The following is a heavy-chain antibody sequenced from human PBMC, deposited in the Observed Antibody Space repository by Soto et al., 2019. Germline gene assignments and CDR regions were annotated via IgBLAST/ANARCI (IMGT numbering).Heavy chain of an antibody. CDR1: GFTFSSYW. CDR2: IKQDGSEK. V-gene: IGHV3-7*01. CDR3: ARDPPTDQYNSGWYDYYFDY. J-gene: IGHJ4*02. Sequence: PGGSLRLSCAASGFTFSSYWMSWVRQAPGKGLEWVANIKQDGSEKYYVDSVKGRFTISRDNAKNSLYLQMNSLRAEDTAVYYCARDPPTDQYNSGWYDYYFDYWGQGTLVTVSS. D-gene: IGHD6-19*01.